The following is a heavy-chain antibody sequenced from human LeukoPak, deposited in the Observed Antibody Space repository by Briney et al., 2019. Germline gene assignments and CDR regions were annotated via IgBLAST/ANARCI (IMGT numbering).Heavy chain of an antibody. Sequence: GGSLRLSCAASGFTFSNYWMHRVRQAPGKGLVWVSRINGDGSGTGYADSVKGRFTISRDNAKNTLYLQMNSLRAEDTAVYYCAVGANPGAFDYWGQGTLVTVSS. D-gene: IGHD1-26*01. CDR3: AVGANPGAFDY. J-gene: IGHJ4*02. CDR1: GFTFSNYW. CDR2: INGDGSGT. V-gene: IGHV3-74*01.